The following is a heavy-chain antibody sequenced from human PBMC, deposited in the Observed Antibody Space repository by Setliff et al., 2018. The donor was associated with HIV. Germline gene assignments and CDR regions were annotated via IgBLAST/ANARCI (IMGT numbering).Heavy chain of an antibody. J-gene: IGHJ4*02. V-gene: IGHV3-21*01. CDR2: ISSSSSYT. Sequence: GGSLRLSCAASGFTFSTYRMNWVRQAPGKGLEWVSSISSSSSYTYYADSLKGRFTISRDNAKNSLYLQMNSLRAEDTAVYYCARAVHSGWYYFDYWGQGTLVTVSS. D-gene: IGHD6-19*01. CDR3: ARAVHSGWYYFDY. CDR1: GFTFSTYR.